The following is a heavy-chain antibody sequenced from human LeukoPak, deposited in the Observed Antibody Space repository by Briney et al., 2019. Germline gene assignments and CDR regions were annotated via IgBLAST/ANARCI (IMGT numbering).Heavy chain of an antibody. CDR3: ARGSRYDSSGYYYYSPRYAFDI. D-gene: IGHD3-22*01. CDR1: GYTFTSYY. Sequence: ASVKVSCKASGYTFTSYYMHWVRQAPGQGLEWMGIINPSGGSTSYAQKFQGRVTMTRDTSTSTVYMELSSLRSEDTAVYYCARGSRYDSSGYYYYSPRYAFDIWGQGTMVTVSS. J-gene: IGHJ3*02. V-gene: IGHV1-46*01. CDR2: INPSGGST.